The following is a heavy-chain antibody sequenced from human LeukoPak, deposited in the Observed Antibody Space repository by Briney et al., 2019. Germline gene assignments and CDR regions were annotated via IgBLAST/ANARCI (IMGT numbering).Heavy chain of an antibody. Sequence: PGGSLRLSCAASGFTFSSYAMSWVRQAPGKGLELVSAISGSGGSTYYADSVKGRFTISTDNSKKTLYLQMNSLRPEDTAVYYCAKEMKWLHDAFDIWGQGTMVTVSS. CDR3: AKEMKWLHDAFDI. J-gene: IGHJ3*02. V-gene: IGHV3-23*01. CDR2: ISGSGGST. D-gene: IGHD3-22*01. CDR1: GFTFSSYA.